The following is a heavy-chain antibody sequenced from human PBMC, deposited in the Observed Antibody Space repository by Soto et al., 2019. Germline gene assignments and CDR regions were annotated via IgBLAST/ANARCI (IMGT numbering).Heavy chain of an antibody. D-gene: IGHD3-10*01. J-gene: IGHJ4*02. CDR1: GYSFTSYW. CDR2: IYPGDSDT. Sequence: GEALKISCNGSGYSFTSYWIGWVRQMPGKGLEWMGIIYPGDSDTRYSPSFQGQVTISADKSISTAYLQWSSLKASDTAMYYCAREADYYGSGSYYSLPPDYWGQGTLVTVSS. CDR3: AREADYYGSGSYYSLPPDY. V-gene: IGHV5-51*01.